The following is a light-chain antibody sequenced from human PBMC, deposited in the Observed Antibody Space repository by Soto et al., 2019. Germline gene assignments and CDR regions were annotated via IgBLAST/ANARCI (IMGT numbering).Light chain of an antibody. V-gene: IGKV1-5*03. J-gene: IGKJ2*01. CDR3: QQYNSHSSYT. CDR1: QSINTW. Sequence: DIQMTQSPSTLSASVGDRVTITCRASQSINTWLAWYQQKPGKAPKLLIYKASSLGSGVPSRFSGSGSVTEFTLTISSLQPDDFAIYYCQQYNSHSSYTFGQGTKMEIK. CDR2: KAS.